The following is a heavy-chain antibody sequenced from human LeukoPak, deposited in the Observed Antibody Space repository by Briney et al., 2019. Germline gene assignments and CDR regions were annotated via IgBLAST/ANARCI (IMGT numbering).Heavy chain of an antibody. CDR2: ISASCGTI. Sequence: GGSLRLSCAVSRYTFSSYNMNWVRDAPGRGLECVSHISASCGTIYYADSVEGRYTIPRNNAKDSLYLQMNSLRAEDTAVYYCSRESRPAALSYWGQGTLVTLSS. J-gene: IGHJ4*02. CDR3: SRESRPAALSY. V-gene: IGHV3-48*04. D-gene: IGHD2-2*01. CDR1: RYTFSSYN.